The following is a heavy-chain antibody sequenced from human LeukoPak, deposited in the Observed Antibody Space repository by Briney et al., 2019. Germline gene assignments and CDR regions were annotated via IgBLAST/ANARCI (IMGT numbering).Heavy chain of an antibody. J-gene: IGHJ4*02. CDR1: GSSISSGGYS. V-gene: IGHV4-30-2*01. Sequence: SQTLSLTCAVSGSSISSGGYSWSWIRQPPGKGLEWIGYIYHSGSTYYNPSLKSRVTISVDRSKNQFSLKLSSVTAADTAVYYCARKEDYGGNAFDYWGQGTLVTVSS. CDR3: ARKEDYGGNAFDY. CDR2: IYHSGST. D-gene: IGHD4-23*01.